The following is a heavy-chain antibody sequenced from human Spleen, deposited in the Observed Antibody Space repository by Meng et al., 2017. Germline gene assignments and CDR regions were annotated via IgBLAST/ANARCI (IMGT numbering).Heavy chain of an antibody. J-gene: IGHJ4*02. V-gene: IGHV1-18*01. Sequence: ASVKVSCKASGYTFTSYGISWVRQAPGQGLEWMGWISAYNGNTNYAQKLQGRVTMTTDTSTSTAYMELRSLRSDDTAVYYCARSVPLAVNPGGGSETKPEDPNCSGGSCNMSNDYWGQGTLVTVSS. CDR3: ARSVPLAVNPGGGSETKPEDPNCSGGSCNMSNDY. CDR2: ISAYNGNT. D-gene: IGHD2-15*01. CDR1: GYTFTSYG.